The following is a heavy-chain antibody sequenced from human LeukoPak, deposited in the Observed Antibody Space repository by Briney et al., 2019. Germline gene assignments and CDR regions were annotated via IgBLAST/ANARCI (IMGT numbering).Heavy chain of an antibody. Sequence: ASGPTLVNPTQTLTLTSTFAGFSLSTHEVGVGWIRQPPGKALEWLALIYWDDDKRYSPSLKSRLTITKDTSKNQVVLTMTNMDPVDTATYYCAHSIIAVAGTAWAYFDYWGQGTLVTVSS. CDR2: IYWDDDK. D-gene: IGHD6-19*01. V-gene: IGHV2-5*02. J-gene: IGHJ4*02. CDR1: GFSLSTHEVG. CDR3: AHSIIAVAGTAWAYFDY.